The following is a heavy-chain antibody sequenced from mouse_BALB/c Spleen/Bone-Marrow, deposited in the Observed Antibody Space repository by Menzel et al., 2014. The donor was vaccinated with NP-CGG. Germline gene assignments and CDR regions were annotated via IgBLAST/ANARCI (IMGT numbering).Heavy chain of an antibody. CDR2: IDTDSA. J-gene: IGHJ2*01. Sequence: EESGGRLVTPGTPLTLTCTVSGFSLSSYWMSWVRQAPGKGLEYIGFIDTDSAYYANWAKGRFTISSTSTTVDLKITSPTTEDTATYFCARWASYTYGFDLWAQGTLVTVSS. D-gene: IGHD1-1*02. CDR3: ARWASYTYGFDL. CDR1: GFSLSSYW. V-gene: IGHV5-6-5*01.